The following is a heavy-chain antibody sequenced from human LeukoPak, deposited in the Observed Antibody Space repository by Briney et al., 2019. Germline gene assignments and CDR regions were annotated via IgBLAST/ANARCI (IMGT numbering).Heavy chain of an antibody. Sequence: GSSVKVACKASGGTFSSYAISWVRQAPGQGLEWMGGIIPIFGTANYAQKFQGRVTITADESTSTAYLELSSVKSEDTAVDYCSWERAFFGGDCYSDYYYGMDVWGKGTTVTVSS. V-gene: IGHV1-69*01. CDR2: IIPIFGTA. D-gene: IGHD2-21*01. CDR3: SWERAFFGGDCYSDYYYGMDV. CDR1: GGTFSSYA. J-gene: IGHJ6*04.